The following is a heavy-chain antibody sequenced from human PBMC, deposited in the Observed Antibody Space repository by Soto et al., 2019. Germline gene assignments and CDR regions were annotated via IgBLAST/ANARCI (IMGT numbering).Heavy chain of an antibody. V-gene: IGHV1-69*01. CDR3: AGDLLCIAVAGTCSFAP. Sequence: QVQLVQSGAEVKKPGSSVKVSCKASGCTFSSYAISWVRQAPGQGLEWLGRIIPIIGTANYAQKFQGRVPITADESTGTAYMGLSSLRSEDTGMYFCAGDLLCIAVAGTCSFAPWGQGTLVTVSS. CDR1: GCTFSSYA. D-gene: IGHD6-19*01. CDR2: IIPIIGTA. J-gene: IGHJ5*02.